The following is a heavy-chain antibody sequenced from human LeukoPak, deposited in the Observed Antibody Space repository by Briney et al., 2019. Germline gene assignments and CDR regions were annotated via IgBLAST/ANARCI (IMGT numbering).Heavy chain of an antibody. CDR3: VTVGMTSIWSYLRFDP. CDR2: ITSNGGST. J-gene: IGHJ5*02. D-gene: IGHD1-26*01. CDR1: GFTFSTNS. Sequence: GGSLRLSCSASGFTFSTNSMHWVRQAPGKGLEFVSAITSNGGSTYYADSVKGRFTISRDNSKNTLHLQMSSLRAEDTAVYYCVTVGMTSIWSYLRFDPRGQGTLVSVSS. V-gene: IGHV3-64D*08.